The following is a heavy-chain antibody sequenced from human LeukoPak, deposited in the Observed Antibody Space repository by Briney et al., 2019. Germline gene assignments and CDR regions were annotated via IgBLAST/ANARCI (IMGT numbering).Heavy chain of an antibody. Sequence: GGSLRLSCAASGFTFSSYGMHWVRQAPGKGLEWVAVISYDGSNKYYADSVKGRFTISRDNSKNTLYLQMNSLRAEDTAVYCCAKSRGDYWGQGTLVTVSS. CDR3: AKSRGDY. J-gene: IGHJ4*02. V-gene: IGHV3-30*18. CDR1: GFTFSSYG. CDR2: ISYDGSNK.